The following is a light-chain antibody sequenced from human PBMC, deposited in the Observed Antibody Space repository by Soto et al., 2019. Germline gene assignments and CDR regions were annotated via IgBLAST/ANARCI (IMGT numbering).Light chain of an antibody. CDR2: AVR. V-gene: IGLV2-11*01. CDR3: TSSTTGSLYV. CDR1: NSDVGRYNS. J-gene: IGLJ1*01. Sequence: QSALTQPHSVSGSPGQSVTISCTGTNSDVGRYNSVSWYQQLPGKAPQLIISAVRQRPSGVPDRFSGSKSGNTASLTISGLQAEDEADYFCTSSTTGSLYVFGTGTKVTVL.